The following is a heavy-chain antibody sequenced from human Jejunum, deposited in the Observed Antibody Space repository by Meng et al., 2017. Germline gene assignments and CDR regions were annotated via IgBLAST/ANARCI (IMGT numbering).Heavy chain of an antibody. V-gene: IGHV2-5*02. Sequence: NNFIASCPPLVNSTHTLPLTFIFSVFSLTASGVGVGWIRQPPGQALEWLAVIYWDDDKRYNPSLKSRLTVSKDTSKNQVVLTMTNMDPVDTATYYCAHRFPGYYGGWNGGYFDSWGQGTLVTVSS. CDR2: IYWDDDK. CDR1: VFSLTASGVG. J-gene: IGHJ4*02. D-gene: IGHD6-19*01. CDR3: AHRFPGYYGGWNGGYFDS.